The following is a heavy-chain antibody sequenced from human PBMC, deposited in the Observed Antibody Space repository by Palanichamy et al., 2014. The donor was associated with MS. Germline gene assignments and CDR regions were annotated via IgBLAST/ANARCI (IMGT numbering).Heavy chain of an antibody. CDR2: IRYDGIMT. J-gene: IGHJ4*02. Sequence: QIQLVEVWGEAWSRPGGSLRLSCAASGFTFRNYGMHWVRQAPGKGLEWVAFIRYDGIMTYYGDSVKGRFTVSRDNFKNTLFLQMNSLRAEDTAVYYCAKDQRQYGVNSADYWGLGTLGTVSS. V-gene: IGHV3-30*02. CDR1: GFTFRNYG. D-gene: IGHD4-23*01. CDR3: AKDQRQYGVNSADY.